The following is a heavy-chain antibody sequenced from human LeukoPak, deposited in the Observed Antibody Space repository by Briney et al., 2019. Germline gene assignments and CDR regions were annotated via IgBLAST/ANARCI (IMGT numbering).Heavy chain of an antibody. Sequence: GGSLRLSCAVSEFTFSSYWMHWVRQAPGKGLAWVSRINSDGSSTSYADSVKGRFTISRDNAKNTLYLQMNSLRAEDTAVYYCARVPGIAVPWGQGTLVTVSS. D-gene: IGHD6-19*01. CDR1: EFTFSSYW. V-gene: IGHV3-74*01. CDR3: ARVPGIAVP. CDR2: INSDGSST. J-gene: IGHJ4*02.